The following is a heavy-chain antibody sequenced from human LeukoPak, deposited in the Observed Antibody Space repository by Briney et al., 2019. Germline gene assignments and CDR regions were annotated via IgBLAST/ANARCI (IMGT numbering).Heavy chain of an antibody. CDR2: IYYSGST. J-gene: IGHJ4*02. Sequence: SETLSLTCTVSGGPISSYYWSWIRQPPGKGLECIGYIYYSGSTNYNPSLKSRVIISVDTSKNQFSLRLSSVTAADTAVYYCARHGGSYSFDYWGQGTLVTVSS. CDR1: GGPISSYY. D-gene: IGHD1-26*01. V-gene: IGHV4-59*08. CDR3: ARHGGSYSFDY.